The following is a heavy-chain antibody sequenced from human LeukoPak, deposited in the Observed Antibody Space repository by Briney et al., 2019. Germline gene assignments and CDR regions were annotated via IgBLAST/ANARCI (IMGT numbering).Heavy chain of an antibody. D-gene: IGHD3-3*01. CDR2: INPNSGGT. J-gene: IGHJ4*02. Sequence: ASVKVSCKASEYTFTGYYMHWVRQAPGQGLEWMGWINPNSGGTNYAQNFQGRVTMTRDTSTSTAYMELSRLRSDDTAVYYCAGARSGFYPTFDYWGQGTLLTVSS. CDR3: AGARSGFYPTFDY. V-gene: IGHV1-2*02. CDR1: EYTFTGYY.